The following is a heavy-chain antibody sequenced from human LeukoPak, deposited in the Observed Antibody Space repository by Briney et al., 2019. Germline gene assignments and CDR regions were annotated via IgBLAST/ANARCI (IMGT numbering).Heavy chain of an antibody. CDR3: ARLPGGRQLN. Sequence: GGSLRLSCAGSGFRFSDYNMNWVRQAPGKGLEWVSAISGSGSDIYYTDSVQGRFTISRDNAKNSLFLQMSSLRVEDTAVYYCARLPGGRQLNWGQGTLVTVSS. CDR2: ISGSGSDI. CDR1: GFRFSDYN. J-gene: IGHJ4*02. D-gene: IGHD1-1*01. V-gene: IGHV3-21*01.